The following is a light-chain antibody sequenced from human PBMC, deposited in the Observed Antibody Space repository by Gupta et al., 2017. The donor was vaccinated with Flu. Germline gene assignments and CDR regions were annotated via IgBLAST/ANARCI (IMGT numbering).Light chain of an antibody. CDR2: EVT. V-gene: IGLV2-14*01. CDR3: TSFTTSSTWV. CDR1: SLDIGTYDY. J-gene: IGLJ3*02. Sequence: QSGLTQPASVSGSPGHSITISCTGTSLDIGTYDYVSWYQQHPGKAPKLMIYEVTYRPSGVSDRFSGSKFGNTASLTISGLQGEDEAHYYCTSFTTSSTWVFGGGTKLTVL.